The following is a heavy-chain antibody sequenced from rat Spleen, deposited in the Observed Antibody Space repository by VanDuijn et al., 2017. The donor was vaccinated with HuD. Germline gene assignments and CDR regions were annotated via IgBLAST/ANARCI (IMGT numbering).Heavy chain of an antibody. CDR2: IWSTGGT. V-gene: IGHV2-47*01. J-gene: IGHJ2*01. D-gene: IGHD1-12*02. Sequence: QVQLKESGPGLVQPSQTLSLTCTVSGLSLTRNSVSWIRQPPGKGLEGMGVIWSTGGTDYNSPIKSRLSISRDTSKSPVFLKMNSLQTEDTAMYFCARVYYDGTPGDNWGQVVMVTVSS. CDR1: GLSLTRNS. CDR3: ARVYYDGTPGDN.